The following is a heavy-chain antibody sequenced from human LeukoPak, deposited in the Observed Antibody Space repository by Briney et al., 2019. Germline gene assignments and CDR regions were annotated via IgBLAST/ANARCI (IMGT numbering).Heavy chain of an antibody. D-gene: IGHD5-12*01. CDR2: IYYSGNA. CDR3: ARSAESGYADFDY. CDR1: GGSITSGGHY. V-gene: IGHV4-31*03. Sequence: SQTLSLTCTVSGGSITSGGHYWSWLRQHPGTGLEWIGYIYYSGNAYYNPSLKSRVTISVDTSKNQFSLKVSSVTAADTAVYYCARSAESGYADFDYWGQGTLVTVSS. J-gene: IGHJ4*02.